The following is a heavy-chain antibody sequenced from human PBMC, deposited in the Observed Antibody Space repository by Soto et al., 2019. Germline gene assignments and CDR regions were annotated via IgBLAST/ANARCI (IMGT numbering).Heavy chain of an antibody. D-gene: IGHD1-1*01. CDR2: MSHSGGT. V-gene: IGHV4-39*01. CDR1: GGSISNGGYY. J-gene: IGHJ3*02. Sequence: PSETLSLTCTVSGGSISNGGYYLSRIRQHPGKGLEWIGEMSHSGGTHFNPSLKSRVTISVDTSKNQFSLKMSSVTAADTALYYCARVERGTATTVVDAFDIWGPGTMVTVSS. CDR3: ARVERGTATTVVDAFDI.